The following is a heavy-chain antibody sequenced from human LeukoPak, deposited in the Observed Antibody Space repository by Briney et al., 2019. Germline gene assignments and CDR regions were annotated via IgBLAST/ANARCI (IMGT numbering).Heavy chain of an antibody. CDR2: IWYDGSNK. Sequence: PGRSLRPSCAASGFTFSSYGMHWVRQAPGKGLEWVAVIWYDGSNKYYADSVKGRFTISRDNSKNTLYLQMNSLRAEDTAVYYCARDFRIAVAGTGFDYWGQGTLVTVSS. CDR3: ARDFRIAVAGTGFDY. V-gene: IGHV3-33*01. CDR1: GFTFSSYG. D-gene: IGHD6-19*01. J-gene: IGHJ4*02.